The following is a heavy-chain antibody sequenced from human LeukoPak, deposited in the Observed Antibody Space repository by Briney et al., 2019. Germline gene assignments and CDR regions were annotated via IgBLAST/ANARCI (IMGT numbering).Heavy chain of an antibody. Sequence: SETLSLTCTVSGYSLTSGYYWGWIRQPPGKGLEWIGSIYHTGSTYYNPSLKSGVTISVDTSKNQFSLKLSSVTAADTAVYYCASVVGATRVAYWGQGTLVTVSS. CDR2: IYHTGST. D-gene: IGHD1-26*01. CDR3: ASVVGATRVAY. V-gene: IGHV4-38-2*02. CDR1: GYSLTSGYY. J-gene: IGHJ4*02.